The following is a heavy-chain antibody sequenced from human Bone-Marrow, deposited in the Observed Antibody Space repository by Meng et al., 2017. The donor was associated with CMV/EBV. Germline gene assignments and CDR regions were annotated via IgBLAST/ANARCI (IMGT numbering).Heavy chain of an antibody. V-gene: IGHV3-21*01. CDR2: ISSSSSYI. Sequence: GGSLRLSCAASGFTFSSYWMSWVRQAPGKGLEWVSSISSSSSYIYYADSVKGRFTISRDNAKNSLYLQMNSLRAEDTAVYYCARPIPGIAAAGSQHYWGQGTLVTVSS. CDR1: GFTFSSYW. CDR3: ARPIPGIAAAGSQHY. J-gene: IGHJ4*02. D-gene: IGHD6-13*01.